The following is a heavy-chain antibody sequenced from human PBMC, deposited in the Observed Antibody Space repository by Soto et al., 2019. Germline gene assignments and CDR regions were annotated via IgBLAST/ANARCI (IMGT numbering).Heavy chain of an antibody. D-gene: IGHD5-18*01. CDR2: IDPGDSQT. Sequence: PGESLKISCKGSGYSFAGYWITWVRQKPGKGLEWMGRIDPGDSQTYYSPSFRGHVTISVTKSITTVFLQWSSLRASDTAMYYCARQIYGSDTGPNFQYYFDSWGQGTPVTVSS. J-gene: IGHJ4*02. CDR3: ARQIYGSDTGPNFQYYFDS. CDR1: GYSFAGYW. V-gene: IGHV5-10-1*01.